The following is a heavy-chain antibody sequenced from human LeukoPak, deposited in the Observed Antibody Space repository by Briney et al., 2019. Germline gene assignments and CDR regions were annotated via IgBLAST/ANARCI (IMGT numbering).Heavy chain of an antibody. V-gene: IGHV3-48*02. CDR2: ISSSSSTI. CDR1: GFTFSSYS. CDR3: ARGEVKNYDFWSGYDYFDY. D-gene: IGHD3-3*01. J-gene: IGHJ4*02. Sequence: AGGSLRLSCAASGFTFSSYSMTWVRQAPGKGLEWVSYISSSSSTIYYADSVKGRFTISRDNAKNSLYLQMNSLRDEDTAVYYCARGEVKNYDFWSGYDYFDYWGQGTLVTVSS.